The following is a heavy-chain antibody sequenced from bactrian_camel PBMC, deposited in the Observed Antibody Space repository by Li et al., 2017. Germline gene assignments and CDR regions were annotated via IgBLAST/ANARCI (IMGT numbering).Heavy chain of an antibody. CDR1: GYIDSTLI. V-gene: IGHV3S53*01. D-gene: IGHD3*01. Sequence: QVQLVESGGGLVQPGGSLRLSCTISGYIDSTLIVAWFCQGPGKEREGVATIGFADSTTYADSVKGRFTISRDNAKGAVYLQMNRLKSEDTALYYCATRWSDCAYYTTGRCYSHRGEGTQVTVS. J-gene: IGHJ4*01. CDR2: IGFADST.